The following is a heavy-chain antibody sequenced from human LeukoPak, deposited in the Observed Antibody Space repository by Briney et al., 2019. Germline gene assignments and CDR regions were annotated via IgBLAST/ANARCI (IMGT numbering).Heavy chain of an antibody. CDR3: AKGYCSSTSCSAPFYY. D-gene: IGHD2-2*01. CDR2: ISGSGGST. Sequence: GGSLRLSCAASGFTFSSYAMSWVRQAPGKGLEWVSAISGSGGSTYYADPVKGRFTISRDNSKNTLYLQMNSLRAEDTAVYYCAKGYCSSTSCSAPFYYWGQGTLVTVSS. J-gene: IGHJ4*02. CDR1: GFTFSSYA. V-gene: IGHV3-23*01.